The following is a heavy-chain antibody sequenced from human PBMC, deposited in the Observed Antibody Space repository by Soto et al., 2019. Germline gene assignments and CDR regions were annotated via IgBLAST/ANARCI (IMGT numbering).Heavy chain of an antibody. V-gene: IGHV3-7*03. CDR1: GFTFSTYW. D-gene: IGHD1-26*01. J-gene: IGHJ3*02. CDR3: ARGGRRSGSYADAFDI. Sequence: GGSLRLSCAASGFTFSTYWMSWVRQAPGKGLEWVANIKQDGSEKYYVDSVKGRFTISRDNAKNSLYLQMNSLRAEDTAVYYCARGGRRSGSYADAFDIWGQGTMVTVSS. CDR2: IKQDGSEK.